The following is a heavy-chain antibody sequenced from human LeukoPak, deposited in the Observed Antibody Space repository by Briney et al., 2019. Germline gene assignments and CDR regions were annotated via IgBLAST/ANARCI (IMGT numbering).Heavy chain of an antibody. D-gene: IGHD1-26*01. CDR3: AKDQGDSLVGATEGFDY. V-gene: IGHV3-30*18. CDR2: ISYDGSNK. CDR1: GFTFSSYG. J-gene: IGHJ4*02. Sequence: GRSLRLSGAASGFTFSSYGMHWVRQAPGKGLEWVAVISYDGSNKYYADSVKGRFTISRDNSKNTLYLQMNSLRAEDTAVYYCAKDQGDSLVGATEGFDYWGQGTLVTVSS.